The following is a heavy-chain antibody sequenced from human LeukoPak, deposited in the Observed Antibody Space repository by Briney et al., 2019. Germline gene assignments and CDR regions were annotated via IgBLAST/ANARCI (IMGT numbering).Heavy chain of an antibody. CDR1: GFTFSSYS. D-gene: IGHD6-13*01. J-gene: IGHJ4*02. CDR3: ARGGIAAAVYFDY. CDR2: ISSSSSYI. Sequence: GGSLRLSCAASGFTFSSYSMNWVRQAPGKGLEWVSSISSSSSYIYYADSVKGRFTISRDNAKNSLYLQMNSLRAEDTAVYYCARGGIAAAVYFDYWGQGTLVTVSS. V-gene: IGHV3-21*01.